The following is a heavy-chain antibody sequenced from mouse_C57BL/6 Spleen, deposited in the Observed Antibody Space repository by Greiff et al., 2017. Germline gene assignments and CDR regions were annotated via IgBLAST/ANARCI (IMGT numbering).Heavy chain of an antibody. J-gene: IGHJ2*01. D-gene: IGHD1-1*01. Sequence: VQLQQSGPELVKPGASVKLSCKASGYTFTSYDINWVKQRPGQGLEWIGWIYPRDGSTKYNEKFKGKATLTVDTSASTAYMELHSLTSEDSAVYCCARRDYYGSSYYFDYWGQGTTLTVSS. V-gene: IGHV1-85*01. CDR3: ARRDYYGSSYYFDY. CDR2: IYPRDGST. CDR1: GYTFTSYD.